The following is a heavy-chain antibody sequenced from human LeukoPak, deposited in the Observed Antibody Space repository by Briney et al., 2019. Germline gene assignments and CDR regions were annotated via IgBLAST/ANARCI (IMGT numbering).Heavy chain of an antibody. CDR1: DDPINSGVYY. D-gene: IGHD1-26*01. CDR3: ARAKKRSGRSRNFYLDV. CDR2: TSGTT. V-gene: IGHV4-61*02. Sequence: PSETLSLTCTVSDDPINSGVYYWNWIRQRAGKGLEWIGHTSGTTTNSNPSLKSRVAISLDTSKNHFSLKLSSVTAADTAVYYCARAKKRSGRSRNFYLDVWGKGTTVTVSS. J-gene: IGHJ6*03.